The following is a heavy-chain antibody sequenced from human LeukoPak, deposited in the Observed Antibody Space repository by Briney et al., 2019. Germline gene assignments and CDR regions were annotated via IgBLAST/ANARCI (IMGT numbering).Heavy chain of an antibody. CDR3: ARHEPVITLSSYYYGMDV. CDR2: ISTSSTYI. CDR1: GFTFSTYS. Sequence: GGSLRLSCAASGFTFSTYSMNWVRQAPGKGLEWVSSISTSSTYISYADSVKGRFTISRDNAKNSLYLQMNSLRAEDTAVYYCARHEPVITLSSYYYGMDVWGPGTTVTVSS. V-gene: IGHV3-21*01. D-gene: IGHD1-14*01. J-gene: IGHJ6*02.